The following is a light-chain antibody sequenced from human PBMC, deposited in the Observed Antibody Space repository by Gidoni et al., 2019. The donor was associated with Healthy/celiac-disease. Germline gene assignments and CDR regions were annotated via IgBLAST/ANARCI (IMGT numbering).Light chain of an antibody. CDR3: QQRSNWPPLFT. CDR1: QSVSSD. J-gene: IGKJ3*01. V-gene: IGKV3-11*01. CDR2: DAS. Sequence: EIALTQSPATLSLSPGERATLSCRASQSVSSDLAWYQQKPGQAPRLLIYDASNRATGIPARLSGSGSGTDLTLTISSLEPEDFAVYYCQQRSNWPPLFTFGPGTKVDIK.